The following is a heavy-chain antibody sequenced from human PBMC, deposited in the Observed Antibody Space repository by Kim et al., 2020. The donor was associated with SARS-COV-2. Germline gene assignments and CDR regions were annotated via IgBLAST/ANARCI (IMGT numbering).Heavy chain of an antibody. Sequence: TNYNPSLKSRVTISVDTSKNQFSLRLSSVTAADTAVYYCARGKGIGAYDYWGQGTLVTVSS. CDR2: T. V-gene: IGHV4-34*01. CDR3: ARGKGIGAYDY. D-gene: IGHD6-13*01. J-gene: IGHJ4*02.